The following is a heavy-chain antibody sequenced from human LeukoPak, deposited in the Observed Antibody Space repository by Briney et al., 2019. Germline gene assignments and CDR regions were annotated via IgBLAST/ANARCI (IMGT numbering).Heavy chain of an antibody. J-gene: IGHJ6*03. V-gene: IGHV4-39*07. Sequence: SETLSLTCTVSGGSISTSNYYWGWIRQPPGKGLEWIGNIFYSGSTYYSPSLRSRVTISVDTSKNQFSLKLSSVTAADTAVYYCARDMGSDYYMDVWGKGTTVTVSS. CDR2: IFYSGST. D-gene: IGHD6-25*01. CDR3: ARDMGSDYYMDV. CDR1: GGSISTSNYY.